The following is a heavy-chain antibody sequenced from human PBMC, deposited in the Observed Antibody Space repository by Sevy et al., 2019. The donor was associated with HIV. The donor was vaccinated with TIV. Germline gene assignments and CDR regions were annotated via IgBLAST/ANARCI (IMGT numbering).Heavy chain of an antibody. CDR1: GFTFSRYS. CDR3: AREDKILTGYYILYYFDC. CDR2: IKQDGSEK. J-gene: IGHJ4*02. D-gene: IGHD3-9*01. Sequence: GGSLRLSCAASGFTFSRYSMNWVRQAPGKGLEWVANIKQDGSEKYYVDSVKGRFTISRDNAKNSVFLQMNSLRAEDTAVYYCAREDKILTGYYILYYFDCWGPGTLVTVSS. V-gene: IGHV3-7*01.